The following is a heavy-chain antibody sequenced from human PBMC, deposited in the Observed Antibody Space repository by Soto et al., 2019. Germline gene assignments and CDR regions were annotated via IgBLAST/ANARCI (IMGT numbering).Heavy chain of an antibody. V-gene: IGHV1-69*13. Sequence: ASVKVSCKASGGTFSSYAISWVRQAPGQGLEWMGGIIPIFGTANYAQKFQGRVTITADESTSTAYMELSSLRSEDTAVYYCAREYYYDSSGYRALDYWGQGTLVTVSS. D-gene: IGHD3-22*01. CDR3: AREYYYDSSGYRALDY. J-gene: IGHJ4*02. CDR2: IIPIFGTA. CDR1: GGTFSSYA.